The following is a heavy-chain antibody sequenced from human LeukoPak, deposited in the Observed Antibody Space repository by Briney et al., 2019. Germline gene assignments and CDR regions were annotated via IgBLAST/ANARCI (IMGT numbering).Heavy chain of an antibody. V-gene: IGHV3-23*01. J-gene: IGHJ4*02. Sequence: GGSLRLSCAASGFTFSNYAMSWVRQAPGKGLGWVSAIGGGGASTYYADSVKGRFTISRDNSKNTLYLQINSLSAEDTAVYYCAKEGSTVARRPPFDYWGQGTLVTVSS. CDR2: IGGGGAST. D-gene: IGHD2-15*01. CDR3: AKEGSTVARRPPFDY. CDR1: GFTFSNYA.